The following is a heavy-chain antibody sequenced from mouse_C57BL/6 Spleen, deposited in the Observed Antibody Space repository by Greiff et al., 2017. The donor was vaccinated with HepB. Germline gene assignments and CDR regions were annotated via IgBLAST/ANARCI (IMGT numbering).Heavy chain of an antibody. V-gene: IGHV5-17*01. D-gene: IGHD2-1*01. CDR1: GFTFSDYG. J-gene: IGHJ2*01. CDR3: ARDGNSYYFDY. Sequence: DVMLVESGGGLVKPGGSLKLSCAASGFTFSDYGMHWVRQAPEKGLEWVAYISSGSSTIYYADTVKGRFTISRDNAKNTLFLQMTSLRSEDTAMYYCARDGNSYYFDYWGQGTTLTVSS. CDR2: ISSGSSTI.